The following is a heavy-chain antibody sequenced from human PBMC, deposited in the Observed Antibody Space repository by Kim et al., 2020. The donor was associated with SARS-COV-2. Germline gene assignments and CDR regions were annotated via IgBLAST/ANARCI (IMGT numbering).Heavy chain of an antibody. CDR3: ARGGPTKTKITMIVVVIAEDNWFDP. D-gene: IGHD3-22*01. CDR2: INPNSGGT. J-gene: IGHJ5*02. CDR1: GYTFTGYY. V-gene: IGHV1-2*06. Sequence: ASVKVSCKASGYTFTGYYMHWVRQAPGQGLEWMGRINPNSGGTNYAQKFQGRVTMTRDTSISTAYMELSRLRSDDTAVYYCARGGPTKTKITMIVVVIAEDNWFDPWGQGTLVTVSS.